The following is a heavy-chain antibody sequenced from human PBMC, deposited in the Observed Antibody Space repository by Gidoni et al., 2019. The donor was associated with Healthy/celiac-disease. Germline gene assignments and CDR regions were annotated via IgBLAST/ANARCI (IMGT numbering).Heavy chain of an antibody. CDR3: ARLRARSSRSWYGPFGY. J-gene: IGHJ4*02. Sequence: EVQLVASGGGLVKPGGSLRRSCAASGFTFSSYSMNWVRQAPGTGLAGFSALSSSSSYIYYADSGKCRFTISRDNAKNSLYLQMISLRAEDTAVYYCARLRARSSRSWYGPFGYWGQGTLVTVSS. V-gene: IGHV3-21*01. CDR2: LSSSSSYI. D-gene: IGHD6-13*01. CDR1: GFTFSSYS.